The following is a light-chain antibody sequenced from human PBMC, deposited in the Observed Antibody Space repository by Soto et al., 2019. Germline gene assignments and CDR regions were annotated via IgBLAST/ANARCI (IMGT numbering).Light chain of an antibody. V-gene: IGKV3-20*01. CDR1: QTVSTSY. CDR2: GAS. CDR3: HQYGSSPRT. Sequence: EIVLTQSPGTLSLSPGEGATLSCRASQTVSTSYLAWYQQKRGQPPRLLIYGASSRATGIPDRFSGSGSGTDFTVTISRLEPEDFAVYYCHQYGSSPRTFGQGSEVEIK. J-gene: IGKJ1*01.